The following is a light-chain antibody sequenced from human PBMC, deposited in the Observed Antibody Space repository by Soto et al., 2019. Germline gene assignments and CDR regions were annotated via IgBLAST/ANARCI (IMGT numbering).Light chain of an antibody. J-gene: IGKJ4*01. CDR1: QSVLYSSNNQNY. Sequence: DIVMTQSPDSLAVSLGERATINCKSSQSVLYSSNNQNYLAWYQQKPGQPPMLLIYWASTRESGVPDRFSGSGSGTDFTLTISSLQAEDVAVYYCQQYYSTPLTFGGGTKVEIK. V-gene: IGKV4-1*01. CDR2: WAS. CDR3: QQYYSTPLT.